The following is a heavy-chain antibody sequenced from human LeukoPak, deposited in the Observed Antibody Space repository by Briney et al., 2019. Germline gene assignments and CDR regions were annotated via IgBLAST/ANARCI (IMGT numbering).Heavy chain of an antibody. D-gene: IGHD2-8*02. CDR1: AFNFNRAW. CDR2: IKSRLDGETI. CDR3: TAEYWGSLKY. V-gene: IGHV3-15*01. Sequence: GGSLRLSCAASAFNFNRAWMSWVRQAPGKGLEWVGRIKSRLDGETIEYAAPVKDRFIISRDDSKNMLYLQMNSLKTEDTAFYYCTAEYWGSLKYWGQGTLVTASS. J-gene: IGHJ4*02.